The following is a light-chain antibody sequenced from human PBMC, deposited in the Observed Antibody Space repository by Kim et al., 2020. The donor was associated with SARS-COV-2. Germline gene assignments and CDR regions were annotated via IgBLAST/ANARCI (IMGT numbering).Light chain of an antibody. CDR3: QHYNIWPMYT. V-gene: IGKV3-15*01. CDR1: QSVSTN. J-gene: IGKJ2*01. Sequence: EIVMTQSPATLSVSPGDRVTLSCRASQSVSTNLAWYYHKPGQAPRLLIYAASTRATGVPARFRGSGSGTEFTLTISSLQSEDFAVYYCQHYNIWPMYTFGRGTTLEI. CDR2: AAS.